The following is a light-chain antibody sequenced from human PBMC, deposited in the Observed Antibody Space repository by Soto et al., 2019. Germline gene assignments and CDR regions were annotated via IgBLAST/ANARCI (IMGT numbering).Light chain of an antibody. CDR2: WAS. Sequence: DIVMTQSPDSLAVSLGERATINCESSQSVLFTSNNKNYLAWYQQKPGQPPKLLLSWASARESGVPERFSGSGSGTLFTLSISSLQAEDVAVYYCLQYDVLPYTFGPGTKLEIK. CDR1: QSVLFTSNNKNY. CDR3: LQYDVLPYT. V-gene: IGKV4-1*01. J-gene: IGKJ2*01.